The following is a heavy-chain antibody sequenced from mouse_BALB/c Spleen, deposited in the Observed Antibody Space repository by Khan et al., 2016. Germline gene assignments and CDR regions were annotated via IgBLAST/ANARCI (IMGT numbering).Heavy chain of an antibody. CDR3: ARRLRGGYAMDY. CDR2: INTYTGEP. J-gene: IGHJ4*01. CDR1: GYTFTNYG. Sequence: QIQLVQSGPELKKPGETVKISCKASGYTFTNYGMNWVKQAPGKGLKWMGWINTYTGEPTYADDFKGRFAFSLETSASTAYLQINNLKNEDTATYFCARRLRGGYAMDYWGQGTLVTVSS. V-gene: IGHV9-3-1*01. D-gene: IGHD2-4*01.